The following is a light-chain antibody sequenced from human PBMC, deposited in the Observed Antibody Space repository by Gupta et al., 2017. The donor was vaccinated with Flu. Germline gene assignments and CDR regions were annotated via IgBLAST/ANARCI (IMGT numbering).Light chain of an antibody. J-gene: IGKJ2*03. CDR2: DAS. Sequence: GTLSLSPGERATLSCGASQTVSSSNLAWYQQKRGQAPRLLIYDASSRATGIPDRFSGSGSGTDFTLSISRVEPEDFAVYYCHYYGSSHLSFGHGTKLEIK. CDR1: QTVSSSN. CDR3: HYYGSSHLS. V-gene: IGKV3-20*01.